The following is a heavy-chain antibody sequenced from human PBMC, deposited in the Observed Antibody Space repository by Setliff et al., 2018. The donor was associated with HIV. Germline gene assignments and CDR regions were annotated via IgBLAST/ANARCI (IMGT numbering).Heavy chain of an antibody. CDR2: IYPGDSDT. Sequence: GESLKISCEGSGYSFTNDWIAWVRQMPGKGLEWMGFIYPGDSDTRYSPSFQGQVTISADKSISTAYLQWSSLKASDTAMYYCARRLSANSFDYWGQGTLVTVSS. J-gene: IGHJ4*02. CDR3: ARRLSANSFDY. V-gene: IGHV5-51*01. D-gene: IGHD1-7*01. CDR1: GYSFTNDW.